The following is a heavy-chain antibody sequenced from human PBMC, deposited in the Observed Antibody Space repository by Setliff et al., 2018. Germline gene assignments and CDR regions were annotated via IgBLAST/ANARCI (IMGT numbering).Heavy chain of an antibody. CDR1: GGSISNYY. V-gene: IGHV4-4*07. Sequence: SETLSLTCTVSGGSISNYYWSWIRQPAGKGLEWIGRIYTSGSTNYNPSLKSRVTISVDTSKNQFSLKLSSVTAADTAVYYCARGGEGALGIPYYCMDVWGQGTTVTVSS. J-gene: IGHJ6*02. D-gene: IGHD2-21*01. CDR3: ARGGEGALGIPYYCMDV. CDR2: IYTSGST.